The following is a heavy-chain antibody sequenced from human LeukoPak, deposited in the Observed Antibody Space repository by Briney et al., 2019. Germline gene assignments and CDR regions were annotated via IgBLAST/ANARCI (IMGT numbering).Heavy chain of an antibody. Sequence: GGSPRLSCAASGFTFSNYAIHWVRQAPGKGLEWVAVISYDGSNTNYADSVKGRFTISRDNSKTTLYLQMKSLRAEDTALYYCAKRAVTATIERGYFDNWGQGTLVIVSS. J-gene: IGHJ4*02. D-gene: IGHD2-21*02. CDR1: GFTFSNYA. CDR2: ISYDGSNT. CDR3: AKRAVTATIERGYFDN. V-gene: IGHV3-30-3*02.